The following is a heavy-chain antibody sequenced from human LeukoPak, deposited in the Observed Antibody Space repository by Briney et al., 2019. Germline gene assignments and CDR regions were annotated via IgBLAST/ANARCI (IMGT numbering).Heavy chain of an antibody. CDR1: GYTFTSCG. V-gene: IGHV1-18*01. CDR3: RRGEMATIGTLYYYYTDV. D-gene: IGHD5-24*01. CDR2: ISAYNGNT. J-gene: IGHJ6*03. Sequence: GALVKLSCKASGYTFTSCGISWVRQGPGQGLEWMGWISAYNGNTKYAEKLQGRVTRTTGTYTSTAYMELRSLRSDDNAVYYCRRGEMATIGTLYYYYTDVWGKGTTVSAS.